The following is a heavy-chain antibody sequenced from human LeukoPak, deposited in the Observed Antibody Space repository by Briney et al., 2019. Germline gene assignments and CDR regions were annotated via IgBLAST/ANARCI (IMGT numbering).Heavy chain of an antibody. Sequence: ASVKVSSKASGYTFTGYYMHWVRQAPGQGLEWMGWINPNSGGTNYAQKFQGRVTMTRDTSISTPYMELSRLRSDDTAVYYCSRNYYVCSVYYAVDYWGQGTLVTVSS. CDR2: INPNSGGT. D-gene: IGHD3-22*01. J-gene: IGHJ4*02. CDR1: GYTFTGYY. CDR3: SRNYYVCSVYYAVDY. V-gene: IGHV1-2*02.